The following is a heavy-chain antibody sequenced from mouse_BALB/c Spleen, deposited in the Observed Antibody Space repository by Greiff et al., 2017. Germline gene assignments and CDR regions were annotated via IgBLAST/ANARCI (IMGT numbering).Heavy chain of an antibody. Sequence: VQLKESGPGLVKPSQSLSLTCTVTGYSITSDYAWNWIRQFPGNKLEWMGYISYSGSTSYNPSLKSRISITRDTSKNQFFLQLNSVTTEDTATYYCAYYGSSYLAWFAYWGQGTLVTVSA. V-gene: IGHV3-2*02. J-gene: IGHJ3*01. CDR1: GYSITSDYA. D-gene: IGHD1-1*01. CDR2: ISYSGST. CDR3: AYYGSSYLAWFAY.